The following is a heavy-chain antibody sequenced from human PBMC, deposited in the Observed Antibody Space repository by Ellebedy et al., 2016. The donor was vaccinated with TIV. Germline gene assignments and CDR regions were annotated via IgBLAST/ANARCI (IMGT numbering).Heavy chain of an antibody. CDR3: ARTEKGTFYFDY. J-gene: IGHJ4*02. CDR1: GFTFTSYA. Sequence: GESLKISCAASGFTFTSYAMNWVRQAPGKGLEWVSGIGIGDASTYYADSVKGRFTVSRDNAENSLYLQMDSLRAEDTAVYYCARTEKGTFYFDYWGQGTLVTVSS. CDR2: IGIGDAST. D-gene: IGHD1-1*01. V-gene: IGHV3-23*01.